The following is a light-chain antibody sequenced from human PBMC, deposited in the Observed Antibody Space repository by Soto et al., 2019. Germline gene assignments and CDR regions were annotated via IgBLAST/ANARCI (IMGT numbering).Light chain of an antibody. CDR1: QTIIRY. Sequence: DIQITQSPSSLSASVGDRVTITCRASQTIIRYLNWYQQKPGRAPNLLIYAASNLQSGVPSRFSGSASGTEFTLTISSLQPEDIATLYCQQSDSTLFSFVPG. J-gene: IGKJ3*01. CDR3: QQSDSTLFS. V-gene: IGKV1-39*01. CDR2: AAS.